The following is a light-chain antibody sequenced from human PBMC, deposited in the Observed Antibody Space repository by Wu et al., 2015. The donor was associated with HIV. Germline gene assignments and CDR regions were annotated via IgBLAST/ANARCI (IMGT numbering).Light chain of an antibody. Sequence: EVVMTQSPATLSVSPGERATLSCRTSQSVSHDYLAWYQQKPGQAPRVLIYGASDRATGIPDRFSGSGSGTDFTLTISRLEPEDFAVYYCQQYATSITFGQGTRLEIK. CDR2: GAS. CDR3: QQYATSIT. CDR1: QSVSHDY. J-gene: IGKJ5*01. V-gene: IGKV3-20*01.